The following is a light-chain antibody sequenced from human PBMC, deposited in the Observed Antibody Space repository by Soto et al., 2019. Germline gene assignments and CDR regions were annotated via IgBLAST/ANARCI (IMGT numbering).Light chain of an antibody. CDR3: QLRST. CDR2: DAS. CDR1: QSVSGY. V-gene: IGKV3-11*01. J-gene: IGKJ5*01. Sequence: EIVLTQSPATLSLSPGERATLSCRASQSVSGYLAWYQQKPGQAPRLLIYDASNRATGIPARFSGSGSGTDFTLTISSREPDDVAVYYCQLRSTFGQGTRLEIK.